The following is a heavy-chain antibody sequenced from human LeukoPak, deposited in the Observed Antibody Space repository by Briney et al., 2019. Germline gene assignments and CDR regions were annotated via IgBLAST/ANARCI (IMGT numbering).Heavy chain of an antibody. J-gene: IGHJ5*02. CDR1: GGXISSYY. D-gene: IGHD1-1*01. CDR2: ISYSGST. Sequence: SETLSLTCTVSGGXISSYYCSWIRQPPGKGLEWIVYISYSGSTNFNPSLKSRVTISVDTSKNQFSLKLSSVTAADTAVYYCAREGTAGTNLNWFDPWGQGTLVTVSS. CDR3: AREGTAGTNLNWFDP. V-gene: IGHV4-59*01.